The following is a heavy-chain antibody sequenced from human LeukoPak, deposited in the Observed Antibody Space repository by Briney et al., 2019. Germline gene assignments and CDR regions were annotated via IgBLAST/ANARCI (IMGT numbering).Heavy chain of an antibody. V-gene: IGHV3-74*01. CDR1: GFTFSSYW. Sequence: PGGSLRLSCSASGFTFSSYWMHWVRQAPGKGLVWVSRINSDGSSTSYADSVKGRFTISRDNAKNTLYLQMNSLRAEDTAVYYCARDGGGGWSTANYFDYWGQGTLVTVSS. J-gene: IGHJ4*02. CDR3: ARDGGGGWSTANYFDY. CDR2: INSDGSST. D-gene: IGHD6-19*01.